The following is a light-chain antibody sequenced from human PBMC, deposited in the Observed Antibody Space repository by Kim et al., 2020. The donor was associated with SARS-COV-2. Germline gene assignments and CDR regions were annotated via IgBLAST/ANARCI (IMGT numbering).Light chain of an antibody. CDR3: QQRSNWWT. V-gene: IGKV3-11*01. J-gene: IGKJ1*01. Sequence: EIVLTQSPATLSLSPGERATLSCRASQSVSSYLAWYQQKPGQAPRLLIYDACNRATGIPARFSGSGSGTDFTLTISSLEPEDFAVYYCQQRSNWWTFGQGTKVDIK. CDR2: DAC. CDR1: QSVSSY.